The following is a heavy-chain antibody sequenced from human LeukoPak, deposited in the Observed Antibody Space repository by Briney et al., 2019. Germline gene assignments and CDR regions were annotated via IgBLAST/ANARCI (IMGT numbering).Heavy chain of an antibody. D-gene: IGHD6-19*01. Sequence: ASVKVSCKASGYTFAGYYMHWVRQAPGQGLEWMGWINPNSGNTGYAQKFQGRVTMTRNTSISTAYMELSSLRSEDTAVYYCARGIAVAVRDFDYWGQGTLVTVSS. CDR3: ARGIAVAVRDFDY. CDR1: GYTFAGYY. V-gene: IGHV1-8*02. CDR2: INPNSGNT. J-gene: IGHJ4*02.